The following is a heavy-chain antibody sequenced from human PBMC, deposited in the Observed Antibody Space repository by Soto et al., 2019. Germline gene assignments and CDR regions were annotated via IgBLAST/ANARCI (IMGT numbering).Heavy chain of an antibody. CDR1: GYTFTNYA. Sequence: QVQLVLSGSEVKKPGASVTVSCKASGYTFTNYAIHWVRQAPGQRLECMGWINAGNGNAKYSQSFQDRVTISRDTSATTAYMELSGLRSEDTAVYFCARGSTSGWPLDSWGQGTLVTVSS. J-gene: IGHJ4*02. D-gene: IGHD2-2*01. CDR3: ARGSTSGWPLDS. V-gene: IGHV1-3*01. CDR2: INAGNGNA.